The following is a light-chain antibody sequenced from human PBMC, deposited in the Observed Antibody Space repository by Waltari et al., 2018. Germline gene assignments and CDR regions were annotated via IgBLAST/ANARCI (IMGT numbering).Light chain of an antibody. V-gene: IGKV3-20*01. Sequence: VLTQSPGTLSLSPGERATLSFRASQSLTKRYLAWYQQKPGQAPRLLISGASSRAAGIPDRFSGSGSGTDFTLTISRLEPEDFAVYYCQQYGSSVLYTFGQGTKLEIK. J-gene: IGKJ2*01. CDR3: QQYGSSVLYT. CDR1: QSLTKRY. CDR2: GAS.